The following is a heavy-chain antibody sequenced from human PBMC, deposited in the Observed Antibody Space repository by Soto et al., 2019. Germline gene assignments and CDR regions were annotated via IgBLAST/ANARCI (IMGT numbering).Heavy chain of an antibody. CDR2: IYYSGST. V-gene: IGHV4-39*07. CDR3: AHSSDYYSEYFQQ. J-gene: IGHJ1*01. D-gene: IGHD3-22*01. CDR1: DGSIRSSSYY. Sequence: SETLSLTCTVSDGSIRSSSYYWGWIRQPPGKGLEWIGSIYYSGSTYYNPSLKSRVTISVDRSKNQFFLKLSSVTVADTAVYYCAHSSDYYSEYFQQWGQGTLVTVSS.